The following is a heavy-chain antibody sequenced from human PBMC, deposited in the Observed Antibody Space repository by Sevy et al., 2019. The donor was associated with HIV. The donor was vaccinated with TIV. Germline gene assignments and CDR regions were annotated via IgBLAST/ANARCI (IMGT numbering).Heavy chain of an antibody. CDR1: GFTFSSYA. CDR2: ISGSGGST. D-gene: IGHD2-21*02. CDR3: AKGTPSAYCGGDCYHTDSEFDY. Sequence: GGSLRLSCAASGFTFSSYAMSWVRQAPGKGLEWVSAISGSGGSTYYADSVKGRFTISRDNSKNTLYLQMNSLRAEDTAIYYCAKGTPSAYCGGDCYHTDSEFDYWGQGTLVTVSS. J-gene: IGHJ4*02. V-gene: IGHV3-23*01.